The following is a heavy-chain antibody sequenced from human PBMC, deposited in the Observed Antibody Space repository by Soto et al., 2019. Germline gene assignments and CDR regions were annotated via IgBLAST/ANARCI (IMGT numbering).Heavy chain of an antibody. J-gene: IGHJ4*02. V-gene: IGHV1-3*01. CDR2: INAGNGNT. D-gene: IGHD6-19*01. CDR3: ASVGIAFGYSSGWPSFDY. Sequence: GASVKVSCKASGYTFTSYAMYWVRQAPGQRLEWMGWINAGNGNTKYSQKFQGRVTITRDTSASTAYMELSSLRSEDTAVYYCASVGIAFGYSSGWPSFDYWGQGTLVTVSS. CDR1: GYTFTSYA.